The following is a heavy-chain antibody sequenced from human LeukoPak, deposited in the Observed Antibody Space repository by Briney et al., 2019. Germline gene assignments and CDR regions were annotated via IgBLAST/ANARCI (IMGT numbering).Heavy chain of an antibody. D-gene: IGHD2-15*01. CDR2: IIPIFGTA. CDR3: ARAYWSDGSCYSRYNWFDP. V-gene: IGHV1-69*13. J-gene: IGHJ5*02. Sequence: EASVKVSCKASGGTFSSYAIIWVRQAPGPGLEWMGGIIPIFGTANYAQKFQGRVTITANESTSTAYLQWSSLKASDTAMYYCARAYWSDGSCYSRYNWFDPWGQGSLVTVSS. CDR1: GGTFSSYA.